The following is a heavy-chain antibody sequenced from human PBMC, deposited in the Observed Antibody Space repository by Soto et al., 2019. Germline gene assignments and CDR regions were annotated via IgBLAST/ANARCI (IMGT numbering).Heavy chain of an antibody. CDR1: GGSISSSSYY. J-gene: IGHJ4*02. CDR2: IYYSGST. D-gene: IGHD6-13*01. V-gene: IGHV4-39*01. CDR3: ARHPYSSSYYYFDY. Sequence: QLQLQESGPGLVKPSETLSLTCTVSGGSISSSSYYWGWIRQPPGKGLEWIGSIYYSGSTYYNPSLKSRVTLSVDTSKNQFSLKLSSVTAADTAVYYCARHPYSSSYYYFDYWGQGTLVTVSS.